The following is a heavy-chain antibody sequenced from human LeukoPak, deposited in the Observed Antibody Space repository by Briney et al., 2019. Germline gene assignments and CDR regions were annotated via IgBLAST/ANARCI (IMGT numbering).Heavy chain of an antibody. D-gene: IGHD4-17*01. CDR3: ARDRDGDEDFDY. J-gene: IGHJ4*02. CDR2: TSVNGAVT. V-gene: IGHV3-48*01. Sequence: GGSLRLSCAASGFTFDDYAMHWVRRAPGKGLEWLSHTSVNGAVTTYADSVKGRFTISSDTAKNSLYLQLNSLTVGDTAMYYCARDRDGDEDFDYWGRGTLVTVSS. CDR1: GFTFDDYA.